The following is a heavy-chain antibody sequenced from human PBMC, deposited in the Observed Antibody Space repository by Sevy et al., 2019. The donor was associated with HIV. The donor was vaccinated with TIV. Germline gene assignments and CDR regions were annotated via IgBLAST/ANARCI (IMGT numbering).Heavy chain of an antibody. CDR2: INHSGST. Sequence: SETLSLTCAVYGGSFSGYYWSWIRQPPGKGLEWIGEINHSGSTNYNPSLKSRVTISVDTSKNQFSLKLRSVTAADTAVYYCADVPWGGERLAIDYWGQGTLVTVSS. V-gene: IGHV4-34*01. D-gene: IGHD1-26*01. J-gene: IGHJ4*02. CDR3: ADVPWGGERLAIDY. CDR1: GGSFSGYY.